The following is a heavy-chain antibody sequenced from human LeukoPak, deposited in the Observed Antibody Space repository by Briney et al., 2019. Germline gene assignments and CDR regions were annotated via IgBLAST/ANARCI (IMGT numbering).Heavy chain of an antibody. D-gene: IGHD2-15*01. CDR1: GGSISNHY. Sequence: SETLSLTCTVSGGSISNHYWTWIRQPPGKGLEWIGYISYSGSTNYNPSLRSRVTISIDTSNNQISLRLSPVTAADTAVYYCARGQSVSSGPFDYWGQGTLVTVSS. V-gene: IGHV4-59*11. CDR3: ARGQSVSSGPFDY. J-gene: IGHJ4*02. CDR2: ISYSGST.